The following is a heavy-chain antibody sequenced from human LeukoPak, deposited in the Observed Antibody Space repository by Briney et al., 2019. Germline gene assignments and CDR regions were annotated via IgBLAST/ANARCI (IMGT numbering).Heavy chain of an antibody. V-gene: IGHV3-23*01. CDR1: GFSLFA. D-gene: IGHD3-22*01. CDR3: AKDGYNYDSSGHFDY. J-gene: IGHJ4*02. CDR2: ISGSGGAT. Sequence: PGGSLRLSCAASGFSLFAMHWVRQAPGKGLEWVSAISGSGGATYHADADSVKGRFTISRDNSKNALYLEINNLRAEDTAVYYCAKDGYNYDSSGHFDYWGQGTLVTVSS.